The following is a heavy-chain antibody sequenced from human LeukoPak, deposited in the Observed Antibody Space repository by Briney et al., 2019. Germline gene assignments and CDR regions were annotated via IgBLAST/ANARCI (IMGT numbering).Heavy chain of an antibody. CDR2: VSYSGST. Sequence: PSETLSLTCTVSGGSISGYYWNWIRQPPGKGQEWIGYVSYSGSTNYNPSLKSRVTISVDTSKDQFSLKVSSVTAADTAVYYCARRRLGNYDLDYWGQGTLVTVSS. CDR1: GGSISGYY. CDR3: ARRRLGNYDLDY. V-gene: IGHV4-59*08. D-gene: IGHD1-7*01. J-gene: IGHJ4*02.